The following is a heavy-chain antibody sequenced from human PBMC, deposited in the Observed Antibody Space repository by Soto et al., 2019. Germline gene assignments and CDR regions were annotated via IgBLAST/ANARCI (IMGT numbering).Heavy chain of an antibody. CDR3: ARVGSSSSPYFDY. CDR2: IYTTGST. CDR1: GGSISTYF. D-gene: IGHD6-6*01. Sequence: QVQLQESGPGLVKPSETLSLTCTVSGGSISTYFWSWIRQPAGGGLEWIGRIYTTGSTNYNPSLKSRVTMSLDTSRNQFSLKLSSVTAADTAVYYCARVGSSSSPYFDYWGQGTLVTVSS. J-gene: IGHJ4*02. V-gene: IGHV4-4*07.